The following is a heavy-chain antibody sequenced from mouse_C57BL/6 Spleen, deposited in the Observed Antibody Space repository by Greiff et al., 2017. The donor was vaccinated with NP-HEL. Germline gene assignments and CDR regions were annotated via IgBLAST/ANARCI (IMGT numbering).Heavy chain of an antibody. D-gene: IGHD1-1*01. CDR2: ISYDGSN. CDR3: ARENYGSRFYAMDY. J-gene: IGHJ4*01. V-gene: IGHV3-6*01. CDR1: GYSITSGYY. Sequence: EVQLQESGPGLVKPSQSLSLTCSVTGYSITSGYYWNWIRQFPGNKLEWMGYISYDGSNNYNPSLKNRISITRDTSKNQFFLKLNSVTTEDTATYYCARENYGSRFYAMDYWGQGTSVTVSS.